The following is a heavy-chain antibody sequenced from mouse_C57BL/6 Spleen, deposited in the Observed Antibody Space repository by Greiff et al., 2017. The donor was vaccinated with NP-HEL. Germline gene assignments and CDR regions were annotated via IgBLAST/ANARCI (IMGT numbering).Heavy chain of an antibody. Sequence: VQLQQSGAELVKPGASVKISCKASGYAFSSYWMNWVKQRPGKGLEWIGQIYPGDGDTNYNGKFKGKATLTADKSSSTAYMQLSSLTSEDSAVYFCARGGTYYSKTGFAYWGQGTLVTVSA. D-gene: IGHD2-5*01. CDR2: IYPGDGDT. CDR3: ARGGTYYSKTGFAY. CDR1: GYAFSSYW. V-gene: IGHV1-80*01. J-gene: IGHJ3*01.